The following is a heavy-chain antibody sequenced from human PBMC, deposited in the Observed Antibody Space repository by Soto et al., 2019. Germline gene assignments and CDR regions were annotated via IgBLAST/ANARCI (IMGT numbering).Heavy chain of an antibody. J-gene: IGHJ4*02. CDR3: ANIPANYYDSSGTFDY. CDR2: ISYDGSNK. V-gene: IGHV3-30*18. D-gene: IGHD3-22*01. Sequence: LRLSCAASGFTFSSYGMHWVRQAPGKGLEWVAVISYDGSNKYYADSVKGRFTISRDNSKNALYLQMNSLRAEDTAVYYCANIPANYYDSSGTFDYWGQGTLVTVSS. CDR1: GFTFSSYG.